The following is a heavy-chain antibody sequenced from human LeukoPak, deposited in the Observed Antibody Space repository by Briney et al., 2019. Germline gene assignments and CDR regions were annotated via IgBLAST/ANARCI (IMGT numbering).Heavy chain of an antibody. J-gene: IGHJ4*02. CDR3: AKDMDHDYDDYGFDY. CDR1: GFTFSSYN. Sequence: GGSLRLSCAASGFTFSSYNMNWVRQAPGKGLEWVAFISYDGSNKYYADSVKGRCTISRDNSKNTVYLQMNSLRAEDTAVYYCAKDMDHDYDDYGFDYWGQGTPVTVSS. CDR2: ISYDGSNK. D-gene: IGHD4-17*01. V-gene: IGHV3-30*18.